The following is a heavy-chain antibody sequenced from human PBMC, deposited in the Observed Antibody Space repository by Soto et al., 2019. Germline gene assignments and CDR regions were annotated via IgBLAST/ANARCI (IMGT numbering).Heavy chain of an antibody. CDR2: IIPILGIA. CDR1: GGTFSSYT. V-gene: IGHV1-69*02. Sequence: QVQLVQSGAEVKKPGSSVKVSCKASGGTFSSYTISWVRQAPGQGLEWMGRIIPILGIANYAQKFQGRVTITADNSTSTAYMELSSLRSEDTAVYYCARGLYPRGYSRGWFDPWGQGTLVTVSS. CDR3: ARGLYPRGYSRGWFDP. D-gene: IGHD3-3*01. J-gene: IGHJ5*02.